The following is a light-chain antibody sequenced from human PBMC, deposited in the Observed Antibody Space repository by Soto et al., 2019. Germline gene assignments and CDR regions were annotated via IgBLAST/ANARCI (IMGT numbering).Light chain of an antibody. CDR3: SSYRSDSTLV. J-gene: IGLJ2*01. CDR2: EVS. CDR1: SRDVGGYNY. V-gene: IGLV2-14*01. Sequence: QSALTQPASVSGSPGQSITISCTGTSRDVGGYNYVSWYQQHPGKAPKLMISEVSNRPSGVSDRFSGSKSGNTASLTISGRQAEDEAEYYCSSYRSDSTLVFGGGTKVTVL.